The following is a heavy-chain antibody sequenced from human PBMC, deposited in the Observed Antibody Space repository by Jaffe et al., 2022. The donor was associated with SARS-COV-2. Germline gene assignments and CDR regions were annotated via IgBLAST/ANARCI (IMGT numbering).Heavy chain of an antibody. CDR1: GYTLTNYG. D-gene: IGHD5-12*01. J-gene: IGHJ4*02. V-gene: IGHV1-18*01. CDR3: ARDFTWKSGHNPTDHYFDY. CDR2: IRAQDGYT. Sequence: QVQLVQSGAEVKEPGASVKVSCKASGYTLTNYGFSWLRQAPGQGLEWMGWIRAQDGYTNYAQNFQGRLSMTMDTSTNTAFMELKSLMSDDTAVYYCARDFTWKSGHNPTDHYFDYWGQGTVVTVSS.